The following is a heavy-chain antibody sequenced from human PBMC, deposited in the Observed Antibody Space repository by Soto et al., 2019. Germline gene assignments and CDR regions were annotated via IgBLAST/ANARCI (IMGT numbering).Heavy chain of an antibody. J-gene: IGHJ4*02. CDR3: ARCIAAAGPIDY. CDR1: GGSISSSNW. D-gene: IGHD6-13*01. Sequence: QVQLQESGPGLVKPSGTLSLTCAVSGGSISSSNWWSWVRQPPGKGLEWIGEIYDSGSTNYNPSRKSRVTISVDKSKSQFSLKLSSVTAADTAVYFCARCIAAAGPIDYWGQGTLVTVSS. V-gene: IGHV4-4*02. CDR2: IYDSGST.